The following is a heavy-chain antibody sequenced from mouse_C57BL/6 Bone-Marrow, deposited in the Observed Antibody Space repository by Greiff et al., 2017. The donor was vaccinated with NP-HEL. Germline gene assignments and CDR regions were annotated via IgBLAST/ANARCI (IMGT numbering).Heavy chain of an antibody. CDR3: AREIYYYGSSYYCDY. CDR1: GYTFTSYW. V-gene: IGHV1-50*01. J-gene: IGHJ2*01. Sequence: VQLQQPGAELVKPGASVKLSCKASGYTFTSYWMQWVKQRPGQGLEWIGEIDPSDIYTNSNQKFKGKATLTVDTSSSTAYMQLSHLTSEDSAVYYCAREIYYYGSSYYCDYWGQGTTLTVSS. D-gene: IGHD1-1*01. CDR2: IDPSDIYT.